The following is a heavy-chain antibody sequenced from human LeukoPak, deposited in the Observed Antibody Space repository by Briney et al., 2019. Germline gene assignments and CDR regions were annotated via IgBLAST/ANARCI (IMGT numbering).Heavy chain of an antibody. J-gene: IGHJ6*03. D-gene: IGHD4-23*01. Sequence: GGSVRLSCAASGFTFSSYSMNWLRQAPGKGLVWVSSISSSSSYIYYADSVKGRFTISRDNAKNSLYLQMNSLRAEDTAVYYCTVENGDYGGYYTDASGNGTTVTAS. CDR1: GFTFSSYS. CDR2: ISSSSSYI. V-gene: IGHV3-21*01. CDR3: TVENGDYGGYYTDA.